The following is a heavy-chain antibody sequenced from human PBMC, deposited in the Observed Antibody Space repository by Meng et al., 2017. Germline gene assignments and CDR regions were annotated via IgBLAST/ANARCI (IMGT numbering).Heavy chain of an antibody. D-gene: IGHD3-22*01. Sequence: ASVKVSCKASGYTFTGYYMHWVRQAPGQGLEWMGRINPNSGGTNYAQKLQGRVTMTTDTSTSTAYMELRSLRSDDAAVYYCASSPRRQSSGYYGLGDYWGQGTLVTVSS. J-gene: IGHJ4*02. V-gene: IGHV1-2*06. CDR3: ASSPRRQSSGYYGLGDY. CDR2: INPNSGGT. CDR1: GYTFTGYY.